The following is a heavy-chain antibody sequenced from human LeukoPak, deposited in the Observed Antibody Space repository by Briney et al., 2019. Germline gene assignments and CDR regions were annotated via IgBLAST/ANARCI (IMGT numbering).Heavy chain of an antibody. V-gene: IGHV3-33*03. D-gene: IGHD3-3*02. Sequence: GGSLRLSCAASGFTFSSYGMHWVRQAPGKGLEWVAVIWYDGSNKYYADSVKGRFTISRDNANNSLYLQMNNLRVDDTAVYHCATDSFSISSISLPGADAFDIWGQGTMVTVSS. CDR1: GFTFSSYG. J-gene: IGHJ3*02. CDR2: IWYDGSNK. CDR3: ATDSFSISSISLPGADAFDI.